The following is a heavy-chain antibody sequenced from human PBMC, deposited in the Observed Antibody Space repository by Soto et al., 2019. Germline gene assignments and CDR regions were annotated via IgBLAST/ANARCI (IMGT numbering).Heavy chain of an antibody. J-gene: IGHJ4*02. CDR2: MNPISGNT. D-gene: IGHD3-9*01. CDR3: ARVYLRKGILTGRGLGY. Sequence: ASVKVSCKASGCTFSSYAISWVRQAPGQGLEWMGGMNPISGNTSYAQKFQGRVTMTRNNSISTAYMELSSLRSEDTAVYYCARVYLRKGILTGRGLGYWGQGTLVTVSS. V-gene: IGHV1-8*02. CDR1: GCTFSSYA.